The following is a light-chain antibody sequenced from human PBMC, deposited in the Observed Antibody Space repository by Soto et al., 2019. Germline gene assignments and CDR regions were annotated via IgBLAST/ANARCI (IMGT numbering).Light chain of an antibody. V-gene: IGKV3-15*01. CDR1: QSVSSN. J-gene: IGKJ2*01. Sequence: EIVMTQSPAHLSVSPGERATLSCRASQSVSSNLAWYQQKPGQGPRLLIYGASTRATSIPTRFSGSGSGTAYTLTINTLQAEDSAVYYCEEYNKWPPYTFGPGTMLEIK. CDR2: GAS. CDR3: EEYNKWPPYT.